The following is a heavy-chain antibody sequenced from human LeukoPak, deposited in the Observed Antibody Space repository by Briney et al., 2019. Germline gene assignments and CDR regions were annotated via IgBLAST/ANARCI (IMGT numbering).Heavy chain of an antibody. Sequence: GGSLRLSCAASGFTFSSYAMHWVRQAPGKGLEWVAVISYDGSNKYYADSVKGRFTISRDNSKNTLYLQMNSLRAEDTAVYYCAKALRFLEWLSHWGQGTLVTVSS. CDR2: ISYDGSNK. V-gene: IGHV3-30-3*01. D-gene: IGHD3-3*01. CDR1: GFTFSSYA. J-gene: IGHJ4*02. CDR3: AKALRFLEWLSH.